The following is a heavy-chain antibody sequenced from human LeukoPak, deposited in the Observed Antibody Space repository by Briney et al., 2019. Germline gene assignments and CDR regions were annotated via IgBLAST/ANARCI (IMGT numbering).Heavy chain of an antibody. J-gene: IGHJ4*02. Sequence: GASVKVSCKASGYTFTGYYMHWVRQAPGQGLEWIGRINPNSGGTNYAQKFQGRVTMTRDTSISTAYMELSRLRSDDTAVYYYARTIAVAGVVDYWGQGTLVTVSS. CDR3: ARTIAVAGVVDY. CDR2: INPNSGGT. D-gene: IGHD6-19*01. CDR1: GYTFTGYY. V-gene: IGHV1-2*06.